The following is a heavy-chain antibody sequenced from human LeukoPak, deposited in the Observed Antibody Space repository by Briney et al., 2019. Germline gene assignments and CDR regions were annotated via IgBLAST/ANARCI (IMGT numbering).Heavy chain of an antibody. D-gene: IGHD2-21*01. CDR1: GYTFTTYF. CDR3: AMCRGDWKGWYFDL. CDR2: INPNDGGA. J-gene: IGHJ2*01. V-gene: IGHV1-46*03. Sequence: ASVKVSCKASGYTFTTYFMHWVRQAPGQGLEWMGIINPNDGGATYAQKFQGRLTVTRDMFTSTVYMELSSLGSEVMPVYYCAMCRGDWKGWYFDLWGRGTLVTV.